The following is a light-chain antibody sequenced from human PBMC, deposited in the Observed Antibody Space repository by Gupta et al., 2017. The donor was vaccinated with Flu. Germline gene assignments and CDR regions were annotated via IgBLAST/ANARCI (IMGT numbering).Light chain of an antibody. Sequence: DIVMTQSPDSLAVSLGERAIINCKSSQSVLYSSSNQNYLAWYQQRPGQPPKLLIYWASTRESGVPDRFSGSGSGTDFTLTISSLQAEDVAVYYCQQYYRTPTTFGGGTKVEIK. V-gene: IGKV4-1*01. CDR1: QSVLYSSSNQNY. J-gene: IGKJ4*01. CDR3: QQYYRTPTT. CDR2: WAS.